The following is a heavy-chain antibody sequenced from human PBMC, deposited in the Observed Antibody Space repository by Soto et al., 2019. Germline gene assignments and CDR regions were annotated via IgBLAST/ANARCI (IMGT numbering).Heavy chain of an antibody. J-gene: IGHJ5*02. CDR1: GGSISSGDYY. CDR3: ARGPLWFGELGNWFDP. Sequence: PSETLSLTCTVSGGSISSGDYYWSWIRQPPGKGLEWIGYIYYSGSTYYNPSLKSRVTISVDTSKNQFSLKLSSVTAADTAVYYCARGPLWFGELGNWFDPWGQGTLVTVSS. D-gene: IGHD3-10*01. CDR2: IYYSGST. V-gene: IGHV4-30-4*02.